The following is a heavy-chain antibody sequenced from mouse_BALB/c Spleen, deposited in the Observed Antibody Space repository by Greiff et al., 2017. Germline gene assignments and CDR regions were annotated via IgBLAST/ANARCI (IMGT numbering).Heavy chain of an antibody. J-gene: IGHJ1*01. Sequence: QVQLQQPGAELVKPGASVKLSCKASGYTFTSYWMHWVKQRPGQGLEWIGEINPSNGRTNYNEKFKSKATLSVDKSSSTAYMQLSSLTSEDSAVYYCARSHLLGTGPNYWYFDVWGEGTTVTVAS. CDR2: INPSNGRT. CDR1: GYTFTSYW. D-gene: IGHD4-1*01. CDR3: ARSHLLGTGPNYWYFDV. V-gene: IGHV1S81*02.